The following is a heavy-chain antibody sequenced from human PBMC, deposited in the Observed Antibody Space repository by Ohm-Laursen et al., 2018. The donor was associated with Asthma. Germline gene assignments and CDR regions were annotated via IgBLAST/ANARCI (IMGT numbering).Heavy chain of an antibody. Sequence: SLRLSCTASGFTFRSFAMSWVRQAPGKGLEWVSSLSGSGGSSYYADSVKGRFTISRDNSNNTLHLQMNSLRAEDTAIYYCAKDRSATVTAPANYWGQGTLVTVSS. D-gene: IGHD4-17*01. CDR2: LSGSGGSS. CDR1: GFTFRSFA. CDR3: AKDRSATVTAPANY. V-gene: IGHV3-23*01. J-gene: IGHJ4*02.